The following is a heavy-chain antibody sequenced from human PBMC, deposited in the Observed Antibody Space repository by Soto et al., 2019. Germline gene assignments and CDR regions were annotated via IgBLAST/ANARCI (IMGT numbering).Heavy chain of an antibody. CDR3: ARGLETVGATTAFAY. J-gene: IGHJ4*02. CDR2: INPIFETA. Sequence: QVQLVQSGAEMKKPGSSVKVSCKATGGTFSKYAIDWVRQAPGRGLEWMGGINPIFETASYAQKFQGRVTITADKSTTTVYMEVSGLRFDDTAVYYCARGLETVGATTAFAYWGQGALVTVSS. CDR1: GGTFSKYA. V-gene: IGHV1-69*06. D-gene: IGHD1-26*01.